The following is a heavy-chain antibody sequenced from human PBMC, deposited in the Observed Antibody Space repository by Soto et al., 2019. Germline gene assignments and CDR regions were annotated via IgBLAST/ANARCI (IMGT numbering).Heavy chain of an antibody. CDR1: GVSVNSGDYY. D-gene: IGHD1-26*01. CDR2: FYYIGIT. V-gene: IGHV4-61*08. J-gene: IGHJ4*02. Sequence: SATQSLTCTVSGVSVNSGDYYWSWIRQPPGKGLEWIGYFYYIGITNYNPSLKSRVTISAATSKNQFSLKLRSVTAADAAIYYCARVTVAVPATTHYFDYWGQGTPVTVSS. CDR3: ARVTVAVPATTHYFDY.